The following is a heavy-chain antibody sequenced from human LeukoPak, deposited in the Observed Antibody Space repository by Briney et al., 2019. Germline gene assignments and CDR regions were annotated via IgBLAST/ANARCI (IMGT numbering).Heavy chain of an antibody. CDR2: ILYDGRKK. D-gene: IGHD2-15*01. CDR1: GFTFSTYA. CDR3: ARAISSCSGGSCYIDS. V-gene: IGHV3-30*04. Sequence: GGSLRLACAASGFTFSTYAMHWVRGAPAKGLDRVAVILYDGRKKYYADCVKGRFTISRESFKNTLYLQMKRLRAEATAVYSCARAISSCSGGSCYIDSWGQGTLATVSS. J-gene: IGHJ4*02.